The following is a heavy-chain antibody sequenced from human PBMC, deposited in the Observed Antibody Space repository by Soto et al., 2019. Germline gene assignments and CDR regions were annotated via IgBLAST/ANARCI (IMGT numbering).Heavy chain of an antibody. D-gene: IGHD6-19*01. V-gene: IGHV3-23*01. CDR1: GFTFSSYA. J-gene: IGHJ5*02. CDR2: ISGTSENT. CDR3: ARVPPRGWYVEGLDP. Sequence: GGSLRLSCAASGFTFSSYAMSWVRQAPGKGLEWVSAISGTSENTYYADSVRGRFTISRDNSKNTLFLQMNSLTAEDTAVYYCARVPPRGWYVEGLDPWGQGTLVTVSS.